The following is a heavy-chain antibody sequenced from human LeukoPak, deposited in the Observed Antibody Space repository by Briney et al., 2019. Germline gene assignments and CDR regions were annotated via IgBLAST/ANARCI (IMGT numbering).Heavy chain of an antibody. CDR1: GGSISSHY. CDR2: IYYSGST. J-gene: IGHJ5*02. CDR3: ARVTTEYWFDP. V-gene: IGHV4-59*11. Sequence: SATLSLTCTVSGGSISSHYWSWIRQPPGKGLEWIGYIYYSGSTNYNPSLKSRVTISVDTSKNQFSLKLSSVTAADTAVYYCARVTTEYWFDPWGQGTLDTVSS. D-gene: IGHD4-11*01.